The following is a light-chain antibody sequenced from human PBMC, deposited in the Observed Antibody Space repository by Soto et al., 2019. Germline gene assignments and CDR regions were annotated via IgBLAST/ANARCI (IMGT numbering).Light chain of an antibody. V-gene: IGKV1-17*01. J-gene: IGKJ5*01. CDR1: QDISTY. Sequence: DIQMTQSPSSLSASVGDRVTITCQASQDISTYLVWYQQKAGEAPKSLIYDASTLQTGVPSRFSGSGSGTEFTLTITSLQPEDSATYYCRQHNSFPITFGQGTRLEIK. CDR2: DAS. CDR3: RQHNSFPIT.